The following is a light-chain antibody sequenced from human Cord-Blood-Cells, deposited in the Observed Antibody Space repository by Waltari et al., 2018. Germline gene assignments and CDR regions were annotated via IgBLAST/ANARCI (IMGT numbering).Light chain of an antibody. CDR3: QQSYSTPVLT. V-gene: IGKV1-39*01. Sequence: DIQMTQPPSSLSASVGATVTITCRASQSISSYLNWYQQQPGKAPKLLIYAASSLQSGVPSRFSGSGSGTDFTLTISSLQPEDFATYYCQQSYSTPVLTFGGVTKVEIK. CDR2: AAS. J-gene: IGKJ4*01. CDR1: QSISSY.